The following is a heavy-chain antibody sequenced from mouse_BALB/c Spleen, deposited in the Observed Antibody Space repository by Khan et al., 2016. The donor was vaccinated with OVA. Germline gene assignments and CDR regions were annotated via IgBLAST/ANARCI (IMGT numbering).Heavy chain of an antibody. Sequence: QMQLEESGPGLVAPSQSLSITCTVSGFSLTSYGVHWVRQPPGKGLEWLVVIWSDGSTNYNSVLKSRLSISKDNSKSQVFLKMNSLQTDDTAIYYCARWFDGYSSLYAMDYWGQGTSVTVSS. CDR1: GFSLTSYG. CDR3: ARWFDGYSSLYAMDY. CDR2: IWSDGST. V-gene: IGHV2-6*02. D-gene: IGHD2-3*01. J-gene: IGHJ4*01.